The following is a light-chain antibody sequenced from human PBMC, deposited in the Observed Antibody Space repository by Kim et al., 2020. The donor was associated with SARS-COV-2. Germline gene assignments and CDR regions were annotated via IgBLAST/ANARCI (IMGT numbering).Light chain of an antibody. CDR3: QQRSNWPLT. Sequence: LSSGERATLSCRASQSVSSYLAWYQQKPGQAPRLLIYDASNRATGIPARFSGSGSGTDFTLTISSLEPEDFAVYYCQQRSNWPLTFGGGTKVDIK. CDR2: DAS. V-gene: IGKV3-11*01. CDR1: QSVSSY. J-gene: IGKJ4*01.